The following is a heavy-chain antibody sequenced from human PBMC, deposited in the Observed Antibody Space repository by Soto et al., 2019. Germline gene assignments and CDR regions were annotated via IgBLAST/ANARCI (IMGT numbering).Heavy chain of an antibody. CDR1: GFTFSSYA. CDR2: ISGSGDDT. V-gene: IGHV3-23*01. Sequence: EVQLLESGGGLVQPGGSLRLSCAASGFTFSSYAMNWVRQAPGKGLEWVSTISGSGDDTYYAVSVKGRFTVSRDNSKNTFFLQKNGLRADDPAIYYCGSFYDYGDFLLRDYSLHWGQGTLVTVSS. J-gene: IGHJ1*01. D-gene: IGHD4-17*01. CDR3: GSFYDYGDFLLRDYSLH.